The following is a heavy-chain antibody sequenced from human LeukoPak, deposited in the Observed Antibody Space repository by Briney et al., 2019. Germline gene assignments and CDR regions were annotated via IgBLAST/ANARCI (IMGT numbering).Heavy chain of an antibody. CDR1: GDSINSNY. Sequence: SETQSLTCSVSGDSINSNYWSWMRQPPGKGLEWIGYIYYGGSTNYNPSLKSRVSMSVDTSKNQFSLNLSSVTAADTAVYYCARLLAGCPGGRCRAHFDYWGQGTLVTVSS. CDR2: IYYGGST. V-gene: IGHV4-59*01. D-gene: IGHD2-15*01. CDR3: ARLLAGCPGGRCRAHFDY. J-gene: IGHJ4*02.